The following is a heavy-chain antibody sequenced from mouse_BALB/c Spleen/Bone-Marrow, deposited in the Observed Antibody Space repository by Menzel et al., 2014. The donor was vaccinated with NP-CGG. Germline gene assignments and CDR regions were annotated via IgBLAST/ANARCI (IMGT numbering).Heavy chain of an antibody. Sequence: EVMLVESGGGLAQPGGSRKLSCAASGFTFSSFGMHWVRQAPEKGLEWVAYISSGSSTIYYADTVKGRFTISRDNPKNTLLLQMTSLRSEDTAMYYCVRSYDSYAMAFWGQGTSVTVSS. J-gene: IGHJ4*01. V-gene: IGHV5-17*02. CDR1: GFTFSSFG. CDR3: VRSYDSYAMAF. D-gene: IGHD2-10*02. CDR2: ISSGSSTI.